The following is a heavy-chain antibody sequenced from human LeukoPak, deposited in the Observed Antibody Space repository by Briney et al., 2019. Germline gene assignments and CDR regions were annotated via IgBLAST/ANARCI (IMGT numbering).Heavy chain of an antibody. D-gene: IGHD1-1*01. CDR1: GFTFSSYW. Sequence: PGGSLRLSCAASGFTFSSYWMSWVRQAPGKGLEWVANIKQDGSEKYYVDSVKGRFTISRDNAKNSLYLQMNSLRAEDTAVYYCARGVHLYYYYYYYMDVWGKGTTVTVSS. V-gene: IGHV3-7*01. J-gene: IGHJ6*03. CDR2: IKQDGSEK. CDR3: ARGVHLYYYYYYYMDV.